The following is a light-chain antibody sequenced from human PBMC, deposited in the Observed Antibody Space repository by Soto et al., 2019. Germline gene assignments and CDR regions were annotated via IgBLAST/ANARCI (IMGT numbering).Light chain of an antibody. Sequence: LPQSPWSLSASVGDKVTLTCRASQGISSYLVWYQQKPGKAPKNLIYDASTLESGVPSRFSGSGSGTEFTLTISSLQPDDFATYYCQHYSTAWAFGQGTKVDIK. CDR1: QGISSY. CDR3: QHYSTAWA. J-gene: IGKJ1*01. V-gene: IGKV1-9*01. CDR2: DAS.